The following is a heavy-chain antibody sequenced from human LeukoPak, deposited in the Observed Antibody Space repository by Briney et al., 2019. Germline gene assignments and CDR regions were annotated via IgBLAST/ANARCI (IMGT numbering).Heavy chain of an antibody. V-gene: IGHV3-21*01. Sequence: PRGSLKLSCATSGFTFNNYNMNWVRQAPGRALEWVSSITSSGAYIFYADSVKGRFTISRDNAKNSLYLQMNSLGPEDTAVYYCARDPYSGNYGNYYYYYMDVWGKGTTVTISS. CDR2: ITSSGAYI. D-gene: IGHD1-26*01. CDR3: ARDPYSGNYGNYYYYYMDV. J-gene: IGHJ6*03. CDR1: GFTFNNYN.